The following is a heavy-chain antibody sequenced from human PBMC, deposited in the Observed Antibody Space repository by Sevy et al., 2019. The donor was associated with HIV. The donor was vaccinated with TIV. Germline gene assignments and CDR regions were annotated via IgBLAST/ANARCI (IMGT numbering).Heavy chain of an antibody. V-gene: IGHV3-23*01. J-gene: IGHJ3*02. CDR3: AKDMILIVGEALDI. Sequence: GGSLRLSCVASEFTVNNYAMSWVRQAPGKGLEWVSSIGGAGDETFYADSVKGRFTISRDKSKNTLYLQMISLRAEDTAIYYCAKDMILIVGEALDIWGQGTMVTVSS. CDR1: EFTVNNYA. D-gene: IGHD2-15*01. CDR2: IGGAGDET.